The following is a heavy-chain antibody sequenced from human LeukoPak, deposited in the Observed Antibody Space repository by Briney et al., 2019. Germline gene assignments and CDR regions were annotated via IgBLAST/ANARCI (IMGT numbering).Heavy chain of an antibody. CDR3: ARDLSSGWFSFDY. Sequence: SQTLSLTCTVSGGSISSGSYYWNWIRQPAGKGLEWIGRIYSSGSTNYNPSLKSRVTISVDTSKNQFSLKLSSVTAADTAVYYCARDLSSGWFSFDYWGQGILVTVSS. CDR2: IYSSGST. CDR1: GGSISSGSYY. V-gene: IGHV4-61*02. J-gene: IGHJ4*02. D-gene: IGHD6-19*01.